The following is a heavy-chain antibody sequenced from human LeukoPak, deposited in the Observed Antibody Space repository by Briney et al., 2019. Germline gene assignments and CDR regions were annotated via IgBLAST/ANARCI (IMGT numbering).Heavy chain of an antibody. CDR1: GGTFSSYP. V-gene: IGHV1-18*01. Sequence: GASVKVSCKASGGTFSSYPISWVRQAPGQGLEWMGWISAYNGNTNYAQKLQGRVTMTTDTSTSTAYMELRSLRSDDTAVYYCARDRVGATYFDYWGQGTLVTVSS. CDR3: ARDRVGATYFDY. D-gene: IGHD1-26*01. J-gene: IGHJ4*02. CDR2: ISAYNGNT.